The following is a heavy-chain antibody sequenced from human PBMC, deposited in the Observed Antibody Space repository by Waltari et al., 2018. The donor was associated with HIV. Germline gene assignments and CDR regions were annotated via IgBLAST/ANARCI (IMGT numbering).Heavy chain of an antibody. Sequence: QVQLVQSGAEVKKPGASVKVSCRASGINFNADAVHWVRQAPGQGLEWLGSINVATIFIRYSQMFQGRLTFTRDTSETTIFMELRSLKSEDTAVYFCAGGSAWLVNVLEIWGQGTLVTVSS. D-gene: IGHD5-12*01. CDR2: INVATIFI. V-gene: IGHV1-3*01. CDR1: GINFNADA. CDR3: AGGSAWLVNVLEI. J-gene: IGHJ4*02.